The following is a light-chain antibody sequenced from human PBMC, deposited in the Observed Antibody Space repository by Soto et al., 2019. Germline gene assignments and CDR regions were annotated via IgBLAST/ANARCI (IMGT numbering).Light chain of an antibody. CDR1: QCISSY. CDR2: AAS. V-gene: IGKV1-8*01. Sequence: AIRMTQSPSSLSASTGKKVTNKCRACQCISSYLAWYQQKPGKAPKLLIYAASTLQSGVPSRFSGSGSGTDFTLTISCLQSEDFATYYCQQYYSYPPTFGQGTKVDIK. J-gene: IGKJ1*01. CDR3: QQYYSYPPT.